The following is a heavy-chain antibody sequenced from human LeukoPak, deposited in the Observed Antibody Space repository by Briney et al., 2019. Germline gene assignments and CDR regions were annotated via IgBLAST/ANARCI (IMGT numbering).Heavy chain of an antibody. V-gene: IGHV4-39*01. Sequence: TSETLSLTCTVSGDSIRSSSHYWGWIRQPPGKGLEWIGSIYYSGSTYYNPSLKSRVTISEDTSKNQFSLKLSSVTAADTAVYYCARLLVVRGLDYWGQGTLVTVSS. J-gene: IGHJ4*02. CDR3: ARLLVVRGLDY. CDR2: IYYSGST. CDR1: GDSIRSSSHY. D-gene: IGHD2-15*01.